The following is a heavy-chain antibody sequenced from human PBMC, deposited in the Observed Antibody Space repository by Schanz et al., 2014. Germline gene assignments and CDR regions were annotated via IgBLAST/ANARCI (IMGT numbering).Heavy chain of an antibody. Sequence: VQLLQSGGALVQPGGSLRLSCSASGFTFTTYAMTWVRQAPGKGLEWVSNISPTGSSTYYADSVKGRFTISRDNSKNTLYLQMNGLRAEDTAVYFCARDLSSLIQGDVWGQGTVVTVSS. J-gene: IGHJ3*01. D-gene: IGHD2-2*01. V-gene: IGHV3-23*01. CDR1: GFTFTTYA. CDR3: ARDLSSLIQGDV. CDR2: ISPTGSST.